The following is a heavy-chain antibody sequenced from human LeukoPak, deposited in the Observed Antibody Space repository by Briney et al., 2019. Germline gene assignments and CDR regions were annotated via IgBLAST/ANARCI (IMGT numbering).Heavy chain of an antibody. CDR2: IIPIFGTA. V-gene: IGHV1-69*13. Sequence: ASVKVSCKASGYTFNGFYLHWVRQAPGQGLEWMGGIIPIFGTANYAQKFQGRVTITADESTSTAYMELSSLRSEDTAVYYCARSQDKIQLERLQAFDIWGQGTMVTVSS. J-gene: IGHJ3*02. D-gene: IGHD1-1*01. CDR1: GYTFNGFY. CDR3: ARSQDKIQLERLQAFDI.